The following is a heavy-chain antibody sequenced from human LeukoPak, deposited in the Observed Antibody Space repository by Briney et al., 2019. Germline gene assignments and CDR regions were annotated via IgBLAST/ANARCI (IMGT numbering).Heavy chain of an antibody. CDR2: MNPNSGNT. CDR3: ARGRYDYGDFHYYYYYMDV. CDR1: GYTFTGYY. Sequence: ASVKVSCKASGYTFTGYYMHWVRQAPGQGLEWMGWMNPNSGNTGYAQKFQDRVTMTRNTSISTAYMELSSLRSEDTAVYYCARGRYDYGDFHYYYYYMDVWGKGTTVTISS. V-gene: IGHV1-8*02. J-gene: IGHJ6*03. D-gene: IGHD4-17*01.